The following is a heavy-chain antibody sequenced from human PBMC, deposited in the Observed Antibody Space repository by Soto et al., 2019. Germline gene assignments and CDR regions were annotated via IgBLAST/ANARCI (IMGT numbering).Heavy chain of an antibody. D-gene: IGHD3-10*01. J-gene: IGHJ4*02. CDR1: ADTFSFYS. CDR2: VNPILSLS. CDR3: ATSYGSGYRAFDY. Sequence: QVQLVQSGAEVKRPGSSVKVSCKASADTFSFYSINWVRQAPGLGLEWMGRVNPILSLSNYAQRFQGRVMMTADKSTSTAYMVISSLRSEDTAIYYCATSYGSGYRAFDYWGQGAQVIVSS. V-gene: IGHV1-69*02.